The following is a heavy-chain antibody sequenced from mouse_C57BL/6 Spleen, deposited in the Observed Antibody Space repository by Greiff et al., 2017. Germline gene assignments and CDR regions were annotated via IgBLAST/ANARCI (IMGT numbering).Heavy chain of an antibody. CDR1: GYSFTGYY. V-gene: IGHV1-42*01. Sequence: EVMLVESGPELVKPGASVKISCKASGYSFTGYYMNWVKQSPEKSLEWIGEINPSTGGTTYNQKFKAKATLTVDKSSSTAYMQLKSLTSEDSAVYYCARSRELGYAMDYWGQGTSVTVSS. CDR2: INPSTGGT. J-gene: IGHJ4*01. CDR3: ARSRELGYAMDY.